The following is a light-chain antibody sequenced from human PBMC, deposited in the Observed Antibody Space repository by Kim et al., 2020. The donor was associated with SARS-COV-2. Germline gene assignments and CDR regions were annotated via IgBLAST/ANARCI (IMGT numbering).Light chain of an antibody. CDR2: AAS. CDR3: QQSCSTPRT. CDR1: RSLSSY. J-gene: IGKJ1*01. Sequence: ASVGDRVTITCRASRSLSSYLNWYQQKPGKAPNLLIYAASSLQSGVPSRFSGSGSGTDFTLTISSLQPEDFATYYCQQSCSTPRTFGQGTKVDIK. V-gene: IGKV1-39*01.